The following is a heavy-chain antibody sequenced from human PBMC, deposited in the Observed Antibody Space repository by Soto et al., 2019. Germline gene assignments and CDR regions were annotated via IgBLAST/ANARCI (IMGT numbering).Heavy chain of an antibody. CDR3: ARVYPRSILSTSLTTSYRFES. D-gene: IGHD2-21*01. J-gene: IGHJ5*01. Sequence: QVQLQQWGTVLLKPSETLSLHCAVYGESLRGYYWSWIRLKQAMGLDWIVEINHRGTNNNDSSLKSRAIISIDKSKNQVSLRLNYVTAADTAVYNCARVYPRSILSTSLTTSYRFESWGQGTLVTGSS. V-gene: IGHV4-34*04. CDR2: INHRGTN. CDR1: GESLRGYY.